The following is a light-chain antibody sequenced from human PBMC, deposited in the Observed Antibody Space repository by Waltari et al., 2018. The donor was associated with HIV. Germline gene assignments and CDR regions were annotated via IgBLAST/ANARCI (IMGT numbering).Light chain of an antibody. CDR3: SLYMGGGIWV. CDR2: RTN. V-gene: IGLV8-61*01. CDR1: SGSVSASYC. Sequence: QTVVTQEPSFSVSPGGTVTLTCGLSSGSVSASYCPSWYQQTPGQARRTLIYRTNTRSSGVPDRFSGSSLGNKAALTITGAQADDESVYYCSLYMGGGIWVFGGGTKLTVL. J-gene: IGLJ3*02.